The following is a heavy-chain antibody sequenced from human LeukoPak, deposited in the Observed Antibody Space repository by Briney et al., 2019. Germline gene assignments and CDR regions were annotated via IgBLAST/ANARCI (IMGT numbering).Heavy chain of an antibody. V-gene: IGHV4-61*02. J-gene: IGHJ6*03. CDR1: GGSFSSGSYY. CDR3: ARGFATIYYYYMDV. Sequence: PSQTLSLTCTVSGGSFSSGSYYWSWIRQPAGKGLEWIGRIYTSGSTNYNPSLKSRVTISVDTSKNQFSLKLSSVTAADTAVYYCARGFATIYYYYMDVWGKGTTVTVSS. CDR2: IYTSGST. D-gene: IGHD5-24*01.